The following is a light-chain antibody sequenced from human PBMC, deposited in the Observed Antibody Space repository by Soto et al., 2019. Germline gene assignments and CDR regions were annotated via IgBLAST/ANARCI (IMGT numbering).Light chain of an antibody. CDR1: QIVLPNKQNY. J-gene: IGKJ5*01. CDR3: QQYHSDPIT. Sequence: DFVMTQSPYSLPVSLGERATINSKPTQIVLPNKQNYLAWFQQKPGQPPKLLIYWASTRESGVPDRFSGTGSATDFTLTISSLQAEDVAVYYCQQYHSDPITFGQGTRLEIK. CDR2: WAS. V-gene: IGKV4-1*01.